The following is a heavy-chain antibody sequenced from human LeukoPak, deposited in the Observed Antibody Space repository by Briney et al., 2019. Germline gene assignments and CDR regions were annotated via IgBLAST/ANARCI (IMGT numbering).Heavy chain of an antibody. CDR2: ISRTGGGT. J-gene: IGHJ4*02. CDR3: AKELAAVGVPSFDS. V-gene: IGHV3-23*01. D-gene: IGHD6-13*01. Sequence: GGSLRLSCAASEFTFSSYAMSWVRQTPGKGLEWVSGISRTGGGTYYADSVRGRFTISRDNTKNTLYLQMNSLRAEDTAVYYCAKELAAVGVPSFDSWGQGTLVTVSS. CDR1: EFTFSSYA.